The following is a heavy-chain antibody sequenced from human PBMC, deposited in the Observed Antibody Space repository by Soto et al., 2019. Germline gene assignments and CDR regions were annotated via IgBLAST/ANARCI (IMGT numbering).Heavy chain of an antibody. CDR2: IDQTGAST. CDR3: VSWLFAHFDP. V-gene: IGHV3-23*05. D-gene: IGHD5-12*01. Sequence: EVQLLESGGALVQPGGSLRLSCAASGFIFSGHTMSWVRQAPGTGLEWVSSIDQTGASTHYADSVKGRFTISRDNSRNTLDLQMNRLSAADTALYYGVSWLFAHFDPWGQGNPVTVSS. J-gene: IGHJ5*02. CDR1: GFIFSGHT.